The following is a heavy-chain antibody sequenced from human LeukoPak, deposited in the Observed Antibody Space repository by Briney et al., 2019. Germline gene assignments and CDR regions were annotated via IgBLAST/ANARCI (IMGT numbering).Heavy chain of an antibody. CDR3: ASNTYYYDSSGYEYYFDY. V-gene: IGHV3-48*04. D-gene: IGHD3-22*01. CDR2: ISSSGSTI. CDR1: GFTFSSYS. J-gene: IGHJ4*02. Sequence: GGSLRLSCAASGFTFSSYSMNWVRQAPGKGLEWVSYISSSGSTIYYADSVKGRFTISRDNAKNSLYLQMNSLRAEDTAVYYCASNTYYYDSSGYEYYFDYWGQGTLVTVSS.